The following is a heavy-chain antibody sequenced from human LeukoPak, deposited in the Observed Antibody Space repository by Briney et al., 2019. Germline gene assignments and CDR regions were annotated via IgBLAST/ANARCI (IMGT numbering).Heavy chain of an antibody. Sequence: ASVKVSCKASGYTFTSYYMHWVRQAPGQGLEWMGIINPSGGSTSYAQKFQGRVTMTRDTSTSTVYMELSSLRSEDTAVYYCARTLFDYGDYVVYFDYWGQGTLVTVSS. CDR1: GYTFTSYY. D-gene: IGHD4-17*01. V-gene: IGHV1-46*01. CDR2: INPSGGST. CDR3: ARTLFDYGDYVVYFDY. J-gene: IGHJ4*02.